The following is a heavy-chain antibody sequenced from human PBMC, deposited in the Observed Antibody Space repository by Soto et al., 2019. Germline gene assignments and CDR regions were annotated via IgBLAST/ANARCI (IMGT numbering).Heavy chain of an antibody. D-gene: IGHD6-13*01. CDR2: IYYSGST. J-gene: IGHJ6*02. CDR1: GGSISSSSYY. V-gene: IGHV4-39*01. Sequence: SETLSLTCTVSGGSISSSSYYWGWIRQPPGKGLEWIGSIYYSGSTYYNPSLKSRVTISVDTSKNQFSLKLSSVTAADTAVYYCARHGATGYSRDYYGMDVWGQGTTVTVSS. CDR3: ARHGATGYSRDYYGMDV.